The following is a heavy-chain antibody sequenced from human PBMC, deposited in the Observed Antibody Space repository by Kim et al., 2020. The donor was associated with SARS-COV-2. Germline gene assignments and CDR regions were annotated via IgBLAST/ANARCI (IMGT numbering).Heavy chain of an antibody. CDR2: IYYTGNT. D-gene: IGHD3-9*01. CDR3: ASLFYFDRSEGGAFDI. V-gene: IGHV4-61*01. CDR1: GGSVRSGTHY. J-gene: IGHJ3*02. Sequence: SETLSLTCTVSGGSVRSGTHYWSWIRQPPGKGLEWIGYIYYTGNTNYNPSLKSRVTISVDTSKNQFSLKLSSLTAADTAIFYCASLFYFDRSEGGAFDIWGQGTVVTVSS.